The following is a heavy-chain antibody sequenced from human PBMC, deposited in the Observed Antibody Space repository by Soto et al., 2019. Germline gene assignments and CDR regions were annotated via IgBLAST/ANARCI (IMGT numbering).Heavy chain of an antibody. CDR3: ARGRGYSSSWSIYYFDF. D-gene: IGHD6-13*01. J-gene: IGHJ4*02. CDR2: ISYDGRNK. V-gene: IGHV3-30*03. CDR1: GFTFSSYG. Sequence: PGGSLRLSCAASGFTFSSYGMHWVRQAPGKGLEWVAVISYDGRNKNYADSVKGRFTISRDNSKNTLYLQMNSLRAEDTAVYYCARGRGYSSSWSIYYFDFWGQGTQVTVSS.